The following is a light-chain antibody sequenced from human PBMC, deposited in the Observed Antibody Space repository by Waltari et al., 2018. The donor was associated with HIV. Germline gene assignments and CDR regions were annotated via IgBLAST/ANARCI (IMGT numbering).Light chain of an antibody. J-gene: IGLJ3*02. Sequence: QSVLTQPPSASGTPGQRVIISCSGNRSNIGSNTVNWYQQFSGAAPTLLIYSNNQRPSAGPDRCSGSKSGSAASLAISGLKSEDEADYHCATWDDALSGPVFGAGTKLTV. V-gene: IGLV1-44*01. CDR2: SNN. CDR3: ATWDDALSGPV. CDR1: RSNIGSNT.